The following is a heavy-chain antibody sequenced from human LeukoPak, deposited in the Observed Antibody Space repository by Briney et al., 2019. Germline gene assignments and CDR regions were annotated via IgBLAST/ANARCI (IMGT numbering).Heavy chain of an antibody. CDR1: GGSLSSYY. CDR2: IYYIGST. V-gene: IGHV4-59*08. D-gene: IGHD3-10*01. J-gene: IGHJ3*01. CDR3: ARQYASYGRAFDL. Sequence: SETLSLTCTLSGGSLSSYYCSWIRQPPGKGREWIGYIYYIGSTNYNPSLKRRGTISVDTSKNQFSLKLSSVTAADTAVYYCARQYASYGRAFDLWGQGTMLTVSS.